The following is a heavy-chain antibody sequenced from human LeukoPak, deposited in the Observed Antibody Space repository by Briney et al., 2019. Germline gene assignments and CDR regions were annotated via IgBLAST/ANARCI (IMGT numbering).Heavy chain of an antibody. Sequence: PSETLALTSTVSGGSISSGDYYWSWIRQPPGKGLEWIRYIYYSGSTYYNPSLKSRVTISVDTSKNQFSLKLSSATAADTAVYYCARDWGYYGSGSYTGAWFDPWGQGTLVTVSS. D-gene: IGHD3-10*01. J-gene: IGHJ5*02. CDR2: IYYSGST. V-gene: IGHV4-30-4*01. CDR1: GGSISSGDYY. CDR3: ARDWGYYGSGSYTGAWFDP.